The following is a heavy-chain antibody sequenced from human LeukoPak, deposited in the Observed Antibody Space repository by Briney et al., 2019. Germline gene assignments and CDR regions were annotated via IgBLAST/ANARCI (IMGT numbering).Heavy chain of an antibody. D-gene: IGHD6-19*01. CDR2: ISSSSSYI. CDR1: GPTFSSYS. CDR3: ATKSSGWFRPFDY. V-gene: IGHV3-21*01. Sequence: PGGSLRLSCAASGPTFSSYSMNWVRQAPGKGLEWVSSISSSSSYIYYADSVKGRFTISRDNAKNSLYLQMNSLRAEDTAVYYCATKSSGWFRPFDYWGQGTLVTVSS. J-gene: IGHJ4*02.